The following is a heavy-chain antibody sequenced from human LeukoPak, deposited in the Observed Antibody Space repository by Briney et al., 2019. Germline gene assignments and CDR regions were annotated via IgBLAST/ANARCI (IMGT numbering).Heavy chain of an antibody. Sequence: PGGSLTLSCAASGFIFSSHGMHWVRQAPSKGLEWVAVIWFDGSNKYYADSVKGRFTISRDNSKNTLYLQMNSLRAEDTAMYYCARDRPGGGINGMDVWGQGATVTVSS. D-gene: IGHD3-16*01. J-gene: IGHJ6*02. CDR3: ARDRPGGGINGMDV. CDR1: GFIFSSHG. V-gene: IGHV3-33*01. CDR2: IWFDGSNK.